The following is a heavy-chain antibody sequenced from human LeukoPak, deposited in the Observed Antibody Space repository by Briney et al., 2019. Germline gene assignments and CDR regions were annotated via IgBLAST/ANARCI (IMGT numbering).Heavy chain of an antibody. J-gene: IGHJ5*02. CDR3: ARDFYYAAP. D-gene: IGHD3-10*01. V-gene: IGHV3-74*01. Sequence: GGSLRLSSAASGSTFSSYWMYWVRQPPGKGLVWVSRINSDGTSTSYADSVKDRFTISRDNAKNTLSLQMNSLRAEDTAVYYCARDFYYAAPWGQGTLVTVSS. CDR2: INSDGTST. CDR1: GSTFSSYW.